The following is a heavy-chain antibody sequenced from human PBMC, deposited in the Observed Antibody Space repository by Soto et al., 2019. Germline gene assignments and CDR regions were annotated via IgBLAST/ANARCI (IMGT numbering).Heavy chain of an antibody. CDR2: ICSTGTT. Sequence: QLQLQESGPGLVKPSETLSLTCTVSGGSISDTSYYWGWVRQPPGKGLEWIGSICSTGTTYYIPSLKSRLTRSVDTYNNQFSLSLNSVTAADTALYFCARHRRETGTYAQPLDYWGQGTLVTVSS. D-gene: IGHD1-1*01. CDR3: ARHRRETGTYAQPLDY. V-gene: IGHV4-39*01. CDR1: GGSISDTSYY. J-gene: IGHJ4*02.